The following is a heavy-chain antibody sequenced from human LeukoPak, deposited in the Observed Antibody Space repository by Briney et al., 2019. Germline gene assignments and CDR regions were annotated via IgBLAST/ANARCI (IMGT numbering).Heavy chain of an antibody. CDR1: GFTFSSYG. D-gene: IGHD1-26*01. CDR2: ISYDGSNK. V-gene: IGHV3-30*03. Sequence: GGSLRLSCAASGFTFSSYGMHWVRQAPGKGLEWVAVISYDGSNKYYADSVKGRFTISRDNSKNTLYLQMNSLRSEDTAVYYCARGSSGSYWHLWGQGTLVTVSS. CDR3: ARGSSGSYWHL. J-gene: IGHJ5*02.